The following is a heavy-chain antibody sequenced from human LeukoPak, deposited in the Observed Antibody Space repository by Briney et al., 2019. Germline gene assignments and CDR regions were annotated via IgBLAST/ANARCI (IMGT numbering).Heavy chain of an antibody. CDR3: AEDQGGYYGSGSYSPLDY. Sequence: GKSLRLSCAASGLTFSSYGMHWVRQAPGKGLEWVALISYDGTDKYYADPVKGRFTISRDNSRNTLNLQMDSLRPEDTAVYYCAEDQGGYYGSGSYSPLDYWGQGTLVTVSS. D-gene: IGHD3-10*01. J-gene: IGHJ4*02. CDR1: GLTFSSYG. CDR2: ISYDGTDK. V-gene: IGHV3-30*18.